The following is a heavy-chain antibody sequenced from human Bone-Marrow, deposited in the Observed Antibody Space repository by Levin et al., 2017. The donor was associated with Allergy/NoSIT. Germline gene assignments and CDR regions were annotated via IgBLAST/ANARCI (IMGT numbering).Heavy chain of an antibody. J-gene: IGHJ4*02. CDR2: IYSGGST. CDR1: GFTVSSNY. Sequence: GESLKISCAASGFTVSSNYMSWVRQAPGKGPAWVSVIYSGGSTYYADSVKGRFTISRDNSKNTLYLQMNSLRAEDTAVYYCARGWFGELLSHWGQGTLVTVSS. V-gene: IGHV3-53*01. CDR3: ARGWFGELLSH. D-gene: IGHD3-10*01.